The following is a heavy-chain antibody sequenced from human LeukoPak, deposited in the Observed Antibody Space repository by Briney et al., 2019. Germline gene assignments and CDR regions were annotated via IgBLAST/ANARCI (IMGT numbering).Heavy chain of an antibody. CDR3: ARELWFANAPGSWLDP. Sequence: PSETLSLTCVVSGDSISSGAYSWSWVRQPPGKGLERIGYIFHIGSTFYNPSLKSRVTISVDNSKNQFSLRLNSVTAADTAVYYCARELWFANAPGSWLDPWGQGTLVTVSS. CDR2: IFHIGST. V-gene: IGHV4-30-2*01. D-gene: IGHD3-10*01. J-gene: IGHJ5*02. CDR1: GDSISSGAYS.